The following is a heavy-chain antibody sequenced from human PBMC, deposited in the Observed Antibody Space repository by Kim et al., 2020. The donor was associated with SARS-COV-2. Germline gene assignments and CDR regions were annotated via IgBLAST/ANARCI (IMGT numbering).Heavy chain of an antibody. D-gene: IGHD5-12*01. Sequence: GGSLRLSCAASGFTFSSYAMHWVRQAPGKGLEWVAVISYDGSNKYYADSVKGRFTISRDNSKNTLYLQMNSLRAEDTAVYYCASLVATITHKTFDYWGQGTLVTVSS. V-gene: IGHV3-30*04. CDR2: ISYDGSNK. CDR3: ASLVATITHKTFDY. CDR1: GFTFSSYA. J-gene: IGHJ4*02.